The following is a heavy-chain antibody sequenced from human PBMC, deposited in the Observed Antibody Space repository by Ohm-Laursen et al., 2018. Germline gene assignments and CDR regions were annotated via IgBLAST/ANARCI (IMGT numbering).Heavy chain of an antibody. CDR1: GFTFDDYG. CDR3: ASHSSYDFWSGSLI. Sequence: SLRLSCAASGFTFDDYGMSWVRQAPGKGLEWVSGINWNGGSTGYADSVKGRFTISRDNAKNSLYLQMNNLRAEDTALYPFASHSSYDFWSGSLIWGQGTLVTVSS. CDR2: INWNGGST. D-gene: IGHD3-3*01. J-gene: IGHJ4*02. V-gene: IGHV3-20*01.